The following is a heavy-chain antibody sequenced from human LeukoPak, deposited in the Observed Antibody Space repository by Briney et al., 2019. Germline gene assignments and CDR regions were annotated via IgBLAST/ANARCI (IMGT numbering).Heavy chain of an antibody. J-gene: IGHJ4*02. CDR3: ATSRFYLES. CDR1: GFTFSSYW. CDR2: IKPDGSEI. V-gene: IGHV3-7*01. Sequence: GGSLRLSCAASGFTFSSYWMSWVRQAPEKGLEWVAKIKPDGSEIYHVDSVQGRFTISRDNAKNSLHLQMNSLRAEDTAVYYCATSRFYLESWGQGTLVTVSS.